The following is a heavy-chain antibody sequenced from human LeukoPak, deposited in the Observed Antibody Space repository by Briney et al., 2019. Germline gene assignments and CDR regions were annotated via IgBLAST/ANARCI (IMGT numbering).Heavy chain of an antibody. CDR3: ASLDCSSTSCYQPIFDY. J-gene: IGHJ4*02. Sequence: SVKVSCKASGGTFSSYATSWVRQAPGQGLEWMGGIIPIFGTANYAQKFQGRVMITTDESTSTAYMELSSLRSEDTAVYYCASLDCSSTSCYQPIFDYWGQGTLVTVSS. CDR2: IIPIFGTA. D-gene: IGHD2-2*01. CDR1: GGTFSSYA. V-gene: IGHV1-69*05.